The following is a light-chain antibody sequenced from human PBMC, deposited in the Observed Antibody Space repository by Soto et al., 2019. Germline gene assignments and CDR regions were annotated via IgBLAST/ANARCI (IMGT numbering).Light chain of an antibody. Sequence: QSLLTQPPSVSGSPGQRVTISCTGTSSNIGPGYDVHWYQHLPGTAPKLLIYDNNNRPSGVSDRFSGSRSGTSASLAISGLQAEDEADYYCQSYDSSLTAVVFGGGTKLTVL. CDR1: SSNIGPGYD. CDR2: DNN. CDR3: QSYDSSLTAVV. J-gene: IGLJ2*01. V-gene: IGLV1-40*01.